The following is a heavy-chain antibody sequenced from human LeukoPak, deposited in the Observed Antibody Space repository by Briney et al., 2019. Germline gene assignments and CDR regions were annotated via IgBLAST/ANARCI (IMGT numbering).Heavy chain of an antibody. CDR3: ARQYGIGPIGVWFDH. CDR2: IYYSGTT. Sequence: PSETLSLTCSVSGVSSSSSYWSWIRQPPGKGLEWIGYIYYSGTTNYNPSLKSRVTMSIDTPKNQVSLKLSSVTAADTAVYYCARQYGIGPIGVWFDHWGQGTLVTVSS. CDR1: GVSSSSSY. D-gene: IGHD2-8*01. J-gene: IGHJ5*02. V-gene: IGHV4-59*01.